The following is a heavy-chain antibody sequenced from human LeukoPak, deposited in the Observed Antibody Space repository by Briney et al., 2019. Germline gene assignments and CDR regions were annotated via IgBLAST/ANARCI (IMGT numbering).Heavy chain of an antibody. V-gene: IGHV4-59*01. D-gene: IGHD3-3*01. J-gene: IGHJ4*02. CDR3: ARATYDEGLQYYFDS. CDR1: GFTFSSYT. CDR2: IFYSGST. Sequence: GSLRLSCAASGFTFSSYTTNWVRQAPGKGLEWNGYIFYSGSTIYNPSLESRVTISIPTSRTQFSLKMTSVTAADTAVYYCARATYDEGLQYYFDSWGQRTLVTVSS.